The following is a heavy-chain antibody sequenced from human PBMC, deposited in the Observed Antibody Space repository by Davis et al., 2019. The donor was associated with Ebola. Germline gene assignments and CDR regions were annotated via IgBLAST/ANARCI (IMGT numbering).Heavy chain of an antibody. CDR2: ISGSGDYT. CDR1: GFTFRNFA. Sequence: GESLKISCAASGFTFRNFAMGWVRQAPGEGLEWVSIISGSGDYTYYVDSVKGRFTISRDNSKSTLYLQMNSLRAEDTALYYCAKDLVAAGVFDYWGQGTLVTVSS. V-gene: IGHV3-23*01. J-gene: IGHJ4*02. D-gene: IGHD6-13*01. CDR3: AKDLVAAGVFDY.